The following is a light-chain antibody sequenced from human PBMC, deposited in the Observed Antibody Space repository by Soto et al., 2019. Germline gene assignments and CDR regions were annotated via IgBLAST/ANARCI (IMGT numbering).Light chain of an antibody. CDR2: EVS. Sequence: QSVLTQPPSASGSPGQSVTVSCTGTSNDVGGNNYVSWYQQHPGKAPKLLISEVSKRPSGVPDRFSGSKSGNTASLTVSGLQAEDEADYYCSSYAGSNTVFGGGTKVTVL. CDR1: SNDVGGNNY. J-gene: IGLJ2*01. V-gene: IGLV2-8*01. CDR3: SSYAGSNTV.